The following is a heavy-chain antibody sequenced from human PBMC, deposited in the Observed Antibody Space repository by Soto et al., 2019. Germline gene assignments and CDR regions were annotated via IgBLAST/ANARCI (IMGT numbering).Heavy chain of an antibody. CDR1: GASVSNDNW. CDR2: IHHLGYT. V-gene: IGHV4-4*02. Sequence: QVHLQESGPGLVKPSETLSVTCDVSGASVSNDNWWSWVRQAPGEGLEWIGEIHHLGYTTYNPSLRSRVSMSVDRSKNQFFLTIYSVTAADTTVYYCTKNSAYALDYWGQGDLVTVSS. D-gene: IGHD2-8*01. J-gene: IGHJ4*02. CDR3: TKNSAYALDY.